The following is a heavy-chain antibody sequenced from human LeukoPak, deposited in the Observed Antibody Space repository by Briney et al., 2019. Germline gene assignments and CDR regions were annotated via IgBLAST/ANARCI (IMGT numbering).Heavy chain of an antibody. Sequence: GGSLRLSCAASGFTFSSYSMNWVRQAPGKGLEWVSYISSSSSTIYYADSVKGRFTISRDNARNSLYLQMNSLRAEDTAVYYCAGLVAVADLAAFDIWGQGTMVTVSS. J-gene: IGHJ3*02. CDR3: AGLVAVADLAAFDI. D-gene: IGHD6-19*01. V-gene: IGHV3-48*01. CDR1: GFTFSSYS. CDR2: ISSSSSTI.